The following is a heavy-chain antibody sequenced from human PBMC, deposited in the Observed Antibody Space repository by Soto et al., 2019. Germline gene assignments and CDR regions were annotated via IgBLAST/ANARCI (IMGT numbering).Heavy chain of an antibody. CDR3: ARDNGVAFDI. D-gene: IGHD2-8*01. V-gene: IGHV4-59*01. J-gene: IGHJ3*02. Sequence: PSETLSLTCTVSGGSISSYYWSWIRQPPGKGLEWIGYIYYSGSTNYNPSLKSRVTISVDTSKNQFSLKLSSVTAADTAVYYCARDNGVAFDIWGQGTMVTV. CDR2: IYYSGST. CDR1: GGSISSYY.